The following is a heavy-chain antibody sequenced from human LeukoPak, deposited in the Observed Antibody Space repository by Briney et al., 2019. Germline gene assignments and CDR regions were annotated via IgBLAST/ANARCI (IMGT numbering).Heavy chain of an antibody. Sequence: SETLSLTCAVYGGSFSGYYWNWIRQPPGKGLEWIGEIKHSGRTNYNPSLKSRVTISVDTSKKQFSLKLSSVTAADTAVYYCARGVDYYGVWGQGTLVTVSS. CDR3: ARGVDYYGV. V-gene: IGHV4-34*01. CDR2: IKHSGRT. CDR1: GGSFSGYY. J-gene: IGHJ4*02. D-gene: IGHD3-10*01.